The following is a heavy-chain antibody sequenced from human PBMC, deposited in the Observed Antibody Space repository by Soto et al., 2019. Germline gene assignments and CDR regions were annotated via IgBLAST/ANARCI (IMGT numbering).Heavy chain of an antibody. CDR1: GYKVSTWHNFTSYW. D-gene: IGHD5-12*01. J-gene: IGHJ4*02. CDR3: ARTGRDGYNSDY. Sequence: PGESLKISCMGSGYKVSTWHNFTSYWIAWVRQMPGEGLEWMGIIYPGDSDTRYSPSFQGQVTISADKSISTAYLQWSSLKASDTAMYYCARTGRDGYNSDYWGQGTLVTVSS. CDR2: IYPGDSDT. V-gene: IGHV5-51*01.